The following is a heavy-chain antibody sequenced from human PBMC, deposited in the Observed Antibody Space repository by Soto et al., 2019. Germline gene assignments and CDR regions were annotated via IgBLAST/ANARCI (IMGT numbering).Heavy chain of an antibody. CDR1: GGTFSSYA. D-gene: IGHD3-22*01. V-gene: IGHV1-69*01. CDR3: ASPNYDSSGYLPYY. J-gene: IGHJ4*02. CDR2: IIPIFGTA. Sequence: QVQLVQSGAEVKKPGSSVKVSCKASGGTFSSYAISWVRQAPGQGLEWMGGIIPIFGTANYAQKFQGRVTITADESTSTADMELSSLRSEDTAVYYCASPNYDSSGYLPYYWGQGTLVTVSS.